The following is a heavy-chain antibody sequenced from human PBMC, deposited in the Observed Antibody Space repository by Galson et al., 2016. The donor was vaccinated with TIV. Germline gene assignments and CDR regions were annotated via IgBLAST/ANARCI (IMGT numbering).Heavy chain of an antibody. CDR1: GGIFRTNA. D-gene: IGHD5/OR15-5a*01. CDR3: ARNRGYSVTGYLDF. Sequence: SVKVSCKASGGIFRTNAISWVRQAPGQGLEWMGGIFAIFGIANYAQKFQGRVTITADESTSTAYMELSSLRSEDTAVYYCARNRGYSVTGYLDFWGQGTLVTVS. J-gene: IGHJ4*02. CDR2: IFAIFGIA. V-gene: IGHV1-69*13.